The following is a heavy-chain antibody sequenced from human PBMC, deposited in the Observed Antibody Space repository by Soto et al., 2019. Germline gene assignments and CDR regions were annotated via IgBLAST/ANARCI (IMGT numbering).Heavy chain of an antibody. CDR3: ARDSGRYYRNDDFDI. J-gene: IGHJ3*02. CDR2: LDPEDGET. D-gene: IGHD1-26*01. V-gene: IGHV1-24*01. Sequence: ASVXVSCKVSLYTLTEISMHCFLQAPGKGLECMGGLDPEDGETIYAQKFQGGATMTEDTSTDTAYMDLSSLRSEDTAVYYCARDSGRYYRNDDFDIWGQGTMVTV. CDR1: LYTLTEIS.